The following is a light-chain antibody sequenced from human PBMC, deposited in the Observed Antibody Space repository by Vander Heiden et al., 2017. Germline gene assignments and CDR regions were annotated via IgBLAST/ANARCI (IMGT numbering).Light chain of an antibody. CDR1: SLRSYY. V-gene: IGLV3-19*01. J-gene: IGLJ2*01. Sequence: SSELTQDPAVSVALGQTVRITCQGGSLRSYYACWYQKKTGQAPVLVIYGKDSRPSWIPDRFSGARSGSTASLTITGAQAEDEADYYCDSRDSSGYHVLFGGGTKLTVL. CDR2: GKD. CDR3: DSRDSSGYHVL.